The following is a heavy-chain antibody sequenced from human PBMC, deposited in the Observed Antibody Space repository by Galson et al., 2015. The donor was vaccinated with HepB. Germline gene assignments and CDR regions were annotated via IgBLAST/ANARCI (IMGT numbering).Heavy chain of an antibody. V-gene: IGHV3-23*01. Sequence: SLRLSCAGSGFTFSNYGMNWVRQAPGKGLEWVSFISGSGDNTCYADFAKGRFTISRDNSKNTLYLQMNSLRAEDTAVYYCAKTYGSTWYVLENWGQGTLVTVSS. J-gene: IGHJ4*02. D-gene: IGHD6-13*01. CDR1: GFTFSNYG. CDR2: ISGSGDNT. CDR3: AKTYGSTWYVLEN.